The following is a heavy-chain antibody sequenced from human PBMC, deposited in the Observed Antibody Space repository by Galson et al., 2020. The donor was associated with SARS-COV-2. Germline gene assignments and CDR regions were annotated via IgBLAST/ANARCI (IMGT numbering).Heavy chain of an antibody. V-gene: IGHV4-59*01. CDR1: GGSISSYY. Sequence: SETLSLTCTVSGGSISSYYWSWIRQPPGKGLEWIGYIYYSGSTNYNPSLKSRVTISVDTSKNQFSLKLSSVTAADTAVYYCARENTYLDGFDPWGQGTLVTVSS. CDR3: ARENTYLDGFDP. D-gene: IGHD3-10*01. J-gene: IGHJ5*02. CDR2: IYYSGST.